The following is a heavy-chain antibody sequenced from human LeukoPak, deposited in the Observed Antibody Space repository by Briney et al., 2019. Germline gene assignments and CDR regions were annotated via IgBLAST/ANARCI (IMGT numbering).Heavy chain of an antibody. V-gene: IGHV3-23*01. CDR3: AKDRNSVGSSYNY. CDR1: GFTFSHYA. J-gene: IGHJ4*02. Sequence: PGRSLRLSCAASGFTFSHYAMTWVRQAPGKGLESVSGISGSGDSTYYADSVKGRFTISRDNSKNTLYLQMNSLRTEDTAVYYCAKDRNSVGSSYNYWGQGTLVTVSS. D-gene: IGHD6-6*01. CDR2: ISGSGDST.